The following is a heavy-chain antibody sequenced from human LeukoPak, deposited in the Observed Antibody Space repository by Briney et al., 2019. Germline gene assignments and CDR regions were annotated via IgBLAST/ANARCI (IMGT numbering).Heavy chain of an antibody. CDR1: GGTFSSYA. V-gene: IGHV1-69*01. D-gene: IGHD2-2*01. CDR2: IIPIFGTA. Sequence: SVKVSCKASGGTFSSYAISWVRQAPGQGLEWMGGIIPIFGTANYAQKFQGRVTITADESTSTAYMELSSLRSEDTAVYYCARTRHLGYCSSTSCYKDGGYYYYYIDVWGKGTTVTVSS. CDR3: ARTRHLGYCSSTSCYKDGGYYYYYIDV. J-gene: IGHJ6*03.